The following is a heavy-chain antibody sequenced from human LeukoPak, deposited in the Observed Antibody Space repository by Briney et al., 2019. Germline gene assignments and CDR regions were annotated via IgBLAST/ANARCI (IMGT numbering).Heavy chain of an antibody. CDR2: IYSGGST. Sequence: GGSLRLSCAASGFTFSTYEMNWVRQAPGKGLEWVSVIYSGGSTYYADSVKDRFTISRDNSKNTLFLQMNSLRAEDTAVYYCARNFPTVVTSFDYWGQGTLVTVPS. V-gene: IGHV3-66*01. CDR3: ARNFPTVVTSFDY. J-gene: IGHJ4*02. D-gene: IGHD4-23*01. CDR1: GFTFSTYE.